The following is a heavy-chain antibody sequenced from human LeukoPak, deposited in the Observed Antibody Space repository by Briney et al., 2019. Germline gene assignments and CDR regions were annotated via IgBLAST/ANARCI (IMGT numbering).Heavy chain of an antibody. CDR3: ARVRDIVVVPAALDYYYGMDV. Sequence: ASVKASCKASGYTFTGYYMHWVRQAPGQGLEWMGWINPNSGGTNYAQKFQGRVTMTRDTSISTAYMELSRLRSDDTAVYYCARVRDIVVVPAALDYYYGMDVWGQGTTVTVSS. V-gene: IGHV1-2*02. CDR1: GYTFTGYY. J-gene: IGHJ6*02. CDR2: INPNSGGT. D-gene: IGHD2-2*01.